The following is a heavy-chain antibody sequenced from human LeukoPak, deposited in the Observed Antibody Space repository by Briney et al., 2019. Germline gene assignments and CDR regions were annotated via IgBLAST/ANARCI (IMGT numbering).Heavy chain of an antibody. CDR3: ARVSDLEWSLRDYMDV. V-gene: IGHV1-18*01. D-gene: IGHD3-3*01. CDR2: ISAYNGNT. Sequence: ASVKVSCKASGYTFTSYGISWVRQAPGQGLEWMGWISAYNGNTNYAQKLQGRVTMTTDTSTSTAYMELRSLRSDDTAVYYCARVSDLEWSLRDYMDVWGKGTTVTVSS. J-gene: IGHJ6*03. CDR1: GYTFTSYG.